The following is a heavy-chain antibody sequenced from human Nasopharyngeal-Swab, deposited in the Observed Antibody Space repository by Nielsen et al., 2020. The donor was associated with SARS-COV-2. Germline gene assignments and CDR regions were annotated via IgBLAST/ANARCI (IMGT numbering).Heavy chain of an antibody. D-gene: IGHD6-13*01. CDR2: ISSSSSYI. J-gene: IGHJ3*02. CDR3: ARDDLPSIAAAGVDAFDI. V-gene: IGHV3-21*01. CDR1: GFTFSSYS. Sequence: GESLKISCAASGFTFSSYSMHWVRQAPGKGLEWVSSISSSSSYIYYADSVKGRFTISRDNAKNSLYLQMNSLRAEDTAVYYCARDDLPSIAAAGVDAFDIWGQGTMVTFSS.